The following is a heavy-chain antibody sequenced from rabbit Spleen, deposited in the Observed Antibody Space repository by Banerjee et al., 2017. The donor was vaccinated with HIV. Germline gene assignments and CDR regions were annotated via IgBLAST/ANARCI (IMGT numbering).Heavy chain of an antibody. Sequence: QLKETGGGLVQPGGSLKLSCKASGFTLNSYYMNWVRQAPGKGLEWIGYIDPLFGITYYANWVNGRFSISRENAQNTVFLQMTSLTAADTATYFCARDGTGGSYFDLWGPGTLVTVS. J-gene: IGHJ4*01. V-gene: IGHV1S7*01. CDR1: GFTLNSYY. CDR3: ARDGTGGSYFDL. CDR2: IDPLFGIT. D-gene: IGHD8-1*01.